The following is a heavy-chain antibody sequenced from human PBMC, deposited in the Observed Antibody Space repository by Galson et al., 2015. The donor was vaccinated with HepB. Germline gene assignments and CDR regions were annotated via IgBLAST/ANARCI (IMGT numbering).Heavy chain of an antibody. V-gene: IGHV3-23*01. J-gene: IGHJ6*02. Sequence: SLRLSCAASGFTFSSYAMSWVRQAPGKGLEWVSAISGSGGSTYYADSVKGRFTISRDNSKNTLYLQMNSLRAEDTAVYYCAKAPITGDWFYYYYGMDVWGQGTTVTVSS. CDR2: ISGSGGST. CDR1: GFTFSSYA. CDR3: AKAPITGDWFYYYYGMDV. D-gene: IGHD7-27*01.